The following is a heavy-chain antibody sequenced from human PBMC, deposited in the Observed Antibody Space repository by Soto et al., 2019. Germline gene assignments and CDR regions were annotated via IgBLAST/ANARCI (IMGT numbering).Heavy chain of an antibody. D-gene: IGHD3-3*01. V-gene: IGHV1-18*01. CDR2: ISAYNGNT. CDR3: ARALGYDFWSGYYKDYYYGMDV. Sequence: QVQLVQSGAEVKKPGASVKVSCKASGYTFTSYGISWVRQAPGQGLEWMGWISAYNGNTNYAQKLQGRATMTTDTSTSTAYMELRSLRSDDTAVYYCARALGYDFWSGYYKDYYYGMDVWGQGTTVTVSS. CDR1: GYTFTSYG. J-gene: IGHJ6*02.